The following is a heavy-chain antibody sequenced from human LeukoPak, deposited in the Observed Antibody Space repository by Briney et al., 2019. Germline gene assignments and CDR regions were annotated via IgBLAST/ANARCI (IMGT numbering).Heavy chain of an antibody. CDR3: AKFGLAGSGRYHDAFDI. V-gene: IGHV3-53*01. J-gene: IGHJ3*02. CDR2: IYSGGST. D-gene: IGHD3-10*01. Sequence: GGSLRLSCAASGFTVSSIYMSWVRQGPGKGLEWVSVIYSGGSTYYADSVKGRSTISRDNSKNTLYLQMNSLRAEDTAVYYCAKFGLAGSGRYHDAFDIWGQGTVVTVSS. CDR1: GFTVSSIY.